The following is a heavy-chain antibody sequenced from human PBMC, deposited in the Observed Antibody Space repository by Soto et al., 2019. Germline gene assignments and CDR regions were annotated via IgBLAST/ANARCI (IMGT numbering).Heavy chain of an antibody. D-gene: IGHD3-10*01. CDR3: AAELGFGKLSVV. Sequence: ASVKVSCKASGGTFKNCVISWVRQAPGQGLEWMGGIIPLFGTTDFAQRFQGRLTITTDESTTTAYMELSRLRPEDTATYYCAAELGFGKLSVVWGQGTTVTVSS. CDR2: IIPLFGTT. J-gene: IGHJ6*02. CDR1: GGTFKNCV. V-gene: IGHV1-69*05.